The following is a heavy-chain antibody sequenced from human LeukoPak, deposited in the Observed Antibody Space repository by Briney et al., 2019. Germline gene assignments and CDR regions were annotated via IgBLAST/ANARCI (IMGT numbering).Heavy chain of an antibody. V-gene: IGHV4-34*01. CDR2: INHSGST. D-gene: IGHD6-6*01. CDR1: GGSFSGYY. CDR3: ARVARFVKKKYSTSLGYMDV. Sequence: RPSETLSLTCAVYGGSFSGYYWSWLRQPPGKGLEWLGEINHSGSTNYNPPLKSRVTISVDTSKNQFSLKLSSVTAADTAVYYCARVARFVKKKYSTSLGYMDVWGKGTTVTVSS. J-gene: IGHJ6*03.